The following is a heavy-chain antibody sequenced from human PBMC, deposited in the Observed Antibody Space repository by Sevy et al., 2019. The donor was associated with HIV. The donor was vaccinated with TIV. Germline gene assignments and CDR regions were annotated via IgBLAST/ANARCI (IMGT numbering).Heavy chain of an antibody. Sequence: SETLSLTCTVSGGSISSYYWSWIRQPPGKGLEWIGYIYYSGSTNYNPSLKSRVTISVDTSKNQFSPKLSSVTAADTAVYYCARARRNSYSSGWYRGKELPRTFDYWGQGTLVTVSS. D-gene: IGHD6-19*01. CDR1: GGSISSYY. V-gene: IGHV4-59*01. CDR2: IYYSGST. J-gene: IGHJ4*02. CDR3: ARARRNSYSSGWYRGKELPRTFDY.